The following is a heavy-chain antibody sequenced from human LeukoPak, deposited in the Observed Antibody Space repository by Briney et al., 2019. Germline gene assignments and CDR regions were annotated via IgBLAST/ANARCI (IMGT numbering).Heavy chain of an antibody. D-gene: IGHD2-8*01. CDR3: AREDVVLVDAVRYYYYGMDV. CDR2: IIPSGGST. V-gene: IGHV1-46*01. J-gene: IGHJ6*02. Sequence: ASVKVSCKASGYNFISYYMHWVRQAPGQGLEWMGIIIPSGGSTSYAQKFQDRVTMTRDTSTSTVHMELSSLKSEDTAVYYCAREDVVLVDAVRYYYYGMDVWGQGTTVTVSS. CDR1: GYNFISYY.